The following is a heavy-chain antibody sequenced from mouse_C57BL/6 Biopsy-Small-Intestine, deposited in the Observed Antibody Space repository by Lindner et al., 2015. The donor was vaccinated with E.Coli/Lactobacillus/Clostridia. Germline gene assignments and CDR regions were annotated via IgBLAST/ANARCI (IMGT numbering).Heavy chain of an antibody. CDR1: GYTFTDYY. Sequence: VQLQESGPVLVKPGTSVKISCKASGYTFTDYYINWVKQRPGQGLEWIGWIYPGSSNSKYNENFRGKATLTVDTSSNTAYMQLGSLTSEDSAVYFCARGDGAYDEFDYWGQGTTLTVSS. CDR2: IYPGSSNS. J-gene: IGHJ2*01. D-gene: IGHD2-13*01. V-gene: IGHV1-84*01. CDR3: ARGDGAYDEFDY.